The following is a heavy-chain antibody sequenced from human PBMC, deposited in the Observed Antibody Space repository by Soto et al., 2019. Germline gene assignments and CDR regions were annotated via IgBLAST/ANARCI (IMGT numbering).Heavy chain of an antibody. J-gene: IGHJ4*02. Sequence: SETLSLTCAVYGGSFSGYYWSWIRQPPGKGLEWIGEINHSGSTNYNPSLKSRVTISVDTSKNQFSLKLSSVTAADTAVYYCARGSQYIATYYDFWSGYYCKWGQGTLVTVSS. CDR2: INHSGST. D-gene: IGHD3-3*01. CDR1: GGSFSGYY. CDR3: ARGSQYIATYYDFWSGYYCK. V-gene: IGHV4-34*01.